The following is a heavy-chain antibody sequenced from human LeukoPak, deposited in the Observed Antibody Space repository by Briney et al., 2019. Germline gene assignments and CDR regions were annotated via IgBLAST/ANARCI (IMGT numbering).Heavy chain of an antibody. CDR3: AKGKSGYSGHTIFSY. V-gene: IGHV3-23*01. D-gene: IGHD5-12*01. J-gene: IGHJ4*02. Sequence: GGSLRLSCAASGFTFSSYAMSWVRQAPGKGLDWVSAISGSAGSTYYADSVKGRFTISRDNSKNTLSLQMNSLRVEDTAVYYWAKGKSGYSGHTIFSYWGQGTLVTVSS. CDR1: GFTFSSYA. CDR2: ISGSAGST.